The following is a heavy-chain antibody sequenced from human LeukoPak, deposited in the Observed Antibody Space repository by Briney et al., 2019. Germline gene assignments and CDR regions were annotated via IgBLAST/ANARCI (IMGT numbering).Heavy chain of an antibody. CDR2: IKQDGSEK. D-gene: IGHD1-26*01. CDR3: AARSSGNPYF. V-gene: IGHV3-7*03. CDR1: GLTLSNYW. Sequence: GGSLRLSCTASGLTLSNYWMIWVRQAPGKGLQWVAKIKQDGSEKYYVDSVKGRFTISRDNAENSLYLQMNGLRVEDTAVYYCAARSSGNPYFWGQGTLVTVSS. J-gene: IGHJ4*02.